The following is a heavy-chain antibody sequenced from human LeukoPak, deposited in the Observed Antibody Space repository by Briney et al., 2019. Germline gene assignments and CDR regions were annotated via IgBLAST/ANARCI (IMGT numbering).Heavy chain of an antibody. J-gene: IGHJ4*02. V-gene: IGHV3-73*01. Sequence: GGSLRLSCAASGFTFSGSAIHRVRQASGKGLEWVGRIRSKANTYATAYAASVKGRCTISRDDSKNTAYLQMNSVKTEDTAVYYCSGLGIAAAGTDYWGQGTLVTVSS. CDR3: SGLGIAAAGTDY. CDR2: IRSKANTYAT. CDR1: GFTFSGSA. D-gene: IGHD6-13*01.